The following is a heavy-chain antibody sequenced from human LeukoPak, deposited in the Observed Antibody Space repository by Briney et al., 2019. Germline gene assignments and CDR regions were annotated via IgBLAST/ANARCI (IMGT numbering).Heavy chain of an antibody. CDR3: ARDRWGYYGSGSYYNPPYYYYGMDV. J-gene: IGHJ6*02. Sequence: SVKVSCKASGGTFSSYAISWVRQAPGQGLEWMGRIIPILGIANYAQKFQGRVTITADKSTSTAYTELSSLRSEDTAVYYCARDRWGYYGSGSYYNPPYYYYGMDVWGQGTTVTVSS. CDR2: IIPILGIA. D-gene: IGHD3-10*01. CDR1: GGTFSSYA. V-gene: IGHV1-69*04.